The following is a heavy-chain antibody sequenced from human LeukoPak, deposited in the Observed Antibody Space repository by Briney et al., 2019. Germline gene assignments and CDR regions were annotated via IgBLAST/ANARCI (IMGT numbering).Heavy chain of an antibody. J-gene: IGHJ3*02. CDR3: ARHPGRYYYGSRLLNAFDI. CDR2: INHSGST. V-gene: IGHV4-34*01. Sequence: SETLSLTCAVSGGSISTSNSYWSWIRQPPGKGLEWIGEINHSGSTNYNPSLKSRVTISVDTSKNQFSLKLSSVTAADTAVYYCARHPGRYYYGSRLLNAFDIWGQGTMVTVSS. CDR1: GGSISTSNSY. D-gene: IGHD3-10*01.